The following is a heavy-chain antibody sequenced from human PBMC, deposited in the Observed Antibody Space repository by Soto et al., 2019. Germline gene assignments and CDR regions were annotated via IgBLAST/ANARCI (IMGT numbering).Heavy chain of an antibody. CDR3: ARDLTTVFAFDI. J-gene: IGHJ3*02. V-gene: IGHV1-69*01. CDR1: VGTFSSYA. Sequence: QVQLVQSGAEVKKPGSSVKVSCKASVGTFSSYAISWVRQAPGQGLEWMGGIIPIFGTANYAQKFQGRVTITADESTSTAYMERSSLRAEDTALYYCARDLTTVFAFDIWGQGTMVTVSS. D-gene: IGHD4-17*01. CDR2: IIPIFGTA.